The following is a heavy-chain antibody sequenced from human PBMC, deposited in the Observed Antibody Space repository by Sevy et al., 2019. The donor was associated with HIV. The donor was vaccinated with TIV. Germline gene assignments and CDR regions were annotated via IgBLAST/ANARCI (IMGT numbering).Heavy chain of an antibody. Sequence: GGSLRLSCAASGFTFSSYSMNWVRQAPGKGLEWVSSISSSSSYIYYSDSVKGRFTISRDNAKNSLYLQMNSLRAEDTSVYYCASTYYDFWSGYHLDYWGQGTLVTVSS. CDR1: GFTFSSYS. CDR2: ISSSSSYI. D-gene: IGHD3-3*01. CDR3: ASTYYDFWSGYHLDY. V-gene: IGHV3-21*01. J-gene: IGHJ4*02.